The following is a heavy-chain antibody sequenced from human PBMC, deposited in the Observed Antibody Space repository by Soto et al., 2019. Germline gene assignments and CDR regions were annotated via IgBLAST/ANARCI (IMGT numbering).Heavy chain of an antibody. J-gene: IGHJ5*02. CDR2: MNPNSGNT. Sequence: ASVKVSCKASGYTFTSYDINWVRQATGQGLKWMGWMNPNSGNTGYAQKFQGRVTMTRNTSISTAYMELSSLRSEDTAVYYCARDPRYCTNGVCYGNWFDPWGQGTLVTVSS. CDR1: GYTFTSYD. CDR3: ARDPRYCTNGVCYGNWFDP. D-gene: IGHD2-8*01. V-gene: IGHV1-8*01.